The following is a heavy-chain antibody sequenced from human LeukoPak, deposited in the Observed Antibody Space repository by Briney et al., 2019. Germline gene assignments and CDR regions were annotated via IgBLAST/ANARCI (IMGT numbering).Heavy chain of an antibody. D-gene: IGHD4-17*01. CDR3: AKIPRYGDYYFDY. Sequence: SGGSLRLSCAASGFTFSSYAMSWVRQAPGKGLEWVSATSGSGGSTYYADSVKGRFTISRDNSKNTLYLQMNSLRAEDTAVYYCAKIPRYGDYYFDYWGQGTLVTVSS. CDR2: TSGSGGST. V-gene: IGHV3-23*01. J-gene: IGHJ4*02. CDR1: GFTFSSYA.